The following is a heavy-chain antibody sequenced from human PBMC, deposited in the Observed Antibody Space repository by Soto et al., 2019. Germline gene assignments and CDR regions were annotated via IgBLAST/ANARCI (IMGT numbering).Heavy chain of an antibody. V-gene: IGHV3-21*01. CDR3: ATLNEDFWSGYIDY. CDR2: ISSSSSYI. D-gene: IGHD3-3*01. Sequence: AGSLRLSCATSGFTFSSYSMNSVRPAPGKGLEWVSSISSSSSYIYYADSVKGRFTISRDNAKNSLYLQMNSLRAEDTAVYYCATLNEDFWSGYIDYWGQGTLVTVSS. CDR1: GFTFSSYS. J-gene: IGHJ4*02.